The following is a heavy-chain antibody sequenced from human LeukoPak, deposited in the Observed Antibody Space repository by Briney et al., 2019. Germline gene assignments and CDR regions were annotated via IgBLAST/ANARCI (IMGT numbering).Heavy chain of an antibody. Sequence: GGSLRLSCAASGFTFSSYSMNWVRQAPGKGLEWISYISSSSSAIYYADSVKGRFTISRDNAKNSLYLQMSSLRDEDTAVYYCAQKGGTDHWGQGTLVTVSS. CDR1: GFTFSSYS. CDR2: ISSSSSAI. D-gene: IGHD2-15*01. J-gene: IGHJ4*02. CDR3: AQKGGTDH. V-gene: IGHV3-48*02.